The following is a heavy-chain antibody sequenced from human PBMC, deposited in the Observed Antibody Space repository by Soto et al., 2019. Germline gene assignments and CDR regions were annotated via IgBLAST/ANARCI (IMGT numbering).Heavy chain of an antibody. J-gene: IGHJ4*02. CDR2: INHSGST. D-gene: IGHD3-3*01. V-gene: IGHV4-34*01. CDR3: ARGDGVGYYFDY. Sequence: QVQLQQWGAGLLKPSETLSLTCAVYGGSFSGYYWSWIRQPPGKGLEWIGEINHSGSTNYNPSLKSRVTISVDTSKNQFSLKLSSVTAADTAVYYCARGDGVGYYFDYWGQGTRVTVSS. CDR1: GGSFSGYY.